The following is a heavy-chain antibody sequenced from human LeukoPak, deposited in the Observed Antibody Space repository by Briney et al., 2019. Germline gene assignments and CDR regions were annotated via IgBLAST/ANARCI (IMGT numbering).Heavy chain of an antibody. CDR1: GFTVSSNY. V-gene: IGHV3-66*01. CDR2: IYRDGNT. Sequence: PGGSLTLLCAASGFTVSSNYMSSVRQAPGKGLEWVSVIYRDGNTYYADSVKGRFTISRDNSRDTLYLQMSSLRAEDTAVYYCAGSSSWRLFDYWGQGTVVTVSS. J-gene: IGHJ4*02. CDR3: AGSSSWRLFDY. D-gene: IGHD6-13*01.